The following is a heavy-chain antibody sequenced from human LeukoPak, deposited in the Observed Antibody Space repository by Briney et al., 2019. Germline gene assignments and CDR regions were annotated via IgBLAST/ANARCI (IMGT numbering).Heavy chain of an antibody. CDR2: ISVSGDNT. CDR1: GFSVSTYA. D-gene: IGHD3-16*01. V-gene: IGHV3-23*01. Sequence: GGSLRLSCAASGFSVSTYAVSWVRQAPGGGLECVSAISVSGDNTYYADSVKGRFTLFRDNSKNTLYLQMNRLRVEDTAVYYCAKEGGGADDYWGQGTLVTVSS. J-gene: IGHJ4*02. CDR3: AKEGGGADDY.